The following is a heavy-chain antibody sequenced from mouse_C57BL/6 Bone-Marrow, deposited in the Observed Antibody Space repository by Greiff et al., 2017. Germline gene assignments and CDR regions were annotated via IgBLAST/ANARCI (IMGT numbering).Heavy chain of an antibody. D-gene: IGHD1-1*01. CDR1: GYTFTSYW. Sequence: VQLQQPGAELVMPGASVKLSCKASGYTFTSYWMHWVKQRPGHGLEWIGEIDPSDSYTNYNQKFKGKSTLTVDKSSSTAYMQLSSLTSEDSAVYYCARWGTTVVGYFDYWDQGTTLTVSS. V-gene: IGHV1-69*01. J-gene: IGHJ2*01. CDR3: ARWGTTVVGYFDY. CDR2: IDPSDSYT.